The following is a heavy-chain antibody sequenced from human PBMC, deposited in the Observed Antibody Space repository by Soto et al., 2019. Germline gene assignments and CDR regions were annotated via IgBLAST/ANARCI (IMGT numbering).Heavy chain of an antibody. CDR1: GFTFSSYA. J-gene: IGHJ4*02. D-gene: IGHD4-17*01. V-gene: IGHV3-23*01. CDR2: ISGSGGST. Sequence: GGSLRLSCAASGFTFSSYAMSWVRQAPGKGLEWVSAISGSGGSTYYADSVKGRFTISRDNSKNTLYLQMNSLTAEDTAVYYCAKTLDDYPSHIFDYWGQGTLVTVSS. CDR3: AKTLDDYPSHIFDY.